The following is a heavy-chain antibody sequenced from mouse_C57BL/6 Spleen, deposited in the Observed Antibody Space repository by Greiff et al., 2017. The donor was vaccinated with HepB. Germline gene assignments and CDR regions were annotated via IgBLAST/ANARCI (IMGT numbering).Heavy chain of an antibody. CDR3: AIGNYGSRQFAY. D-gene: IGHD1-1*01. CDR1: GYTFTSYW. V-gene: IGHV1-74*01. Sequence: QVQLQQPGAELVKPGASVKVSCKASGYTFTSYWMHWVKQRPGQGLEWIGRIHPSDSDTNYNQKFKGKATLTVDKSSSTSYMQLSSLTSEDSAVYYCAIGNYGSRQFAYWGQGTLVTVSA. J-gene: IGHJ3*01. CDR2: IHPSDSDT.